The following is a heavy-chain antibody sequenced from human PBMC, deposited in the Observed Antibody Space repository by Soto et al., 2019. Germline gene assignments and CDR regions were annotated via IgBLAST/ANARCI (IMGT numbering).Heavy chain of an antibody. CDR3: ATGASTRVFAVSDY. Sequence: EVQLVESGGGLVQPGRSLRLSCAASGFTFDDYAMHWVRQGPGKGLEWVSSISWNSGNLGYADSVKGRFTISRDNAKNSLYLQMNSLRGEDTALYFGATGASTRVFAVSDYWGQGTLVTVSP. V-gene: IGHV3-9*01. CDR2: ISWNSGNL. CDR1: GFTFDDYA. J-gene: IGHJ4*02. D-gene: IGHD4-17*01.